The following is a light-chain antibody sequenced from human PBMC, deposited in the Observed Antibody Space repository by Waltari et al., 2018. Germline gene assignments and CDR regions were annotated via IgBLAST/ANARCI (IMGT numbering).Light chain of an antibody. V-gene: IGLV2-14*01. CDR3: ISFTTIGTLVV. Sequence: QSALTQPASVSGSPGQSITISCTGTSSDVGGYNHVSWDQQQPGKAPTLLMLEVTNRPSGFSNRFSGSKSGNTASLTISGLQAEDEGEYYCISFTTIGTLVVFGGGTKVTVL. CDR2: EVT. J-gene: IGLJ2*01. CDR1: SSDVGGYNH.